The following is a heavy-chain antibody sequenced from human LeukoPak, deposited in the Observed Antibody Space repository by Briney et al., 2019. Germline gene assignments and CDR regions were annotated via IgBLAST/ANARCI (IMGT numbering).Heavy chain of an antibody. CDR3: AKVTYGSGTYGAFDY. J-gene: IGHJ4*02. Sequence: GGSLRLSCAASGFTFSSYWMHWVRQAPGKGLVWVSRINSDGSTTSYADSVKGRFTISRDNAKNTLYLQMNSLRAEDTAVYYCAKVTYGSGTYGAFDYWGQGTLVTVSS. D-gene: IGHD3-10*01. V-gene: IGHV3-74*01. CDR2: INSDGSTT. CDR1: GFTFSSYW.